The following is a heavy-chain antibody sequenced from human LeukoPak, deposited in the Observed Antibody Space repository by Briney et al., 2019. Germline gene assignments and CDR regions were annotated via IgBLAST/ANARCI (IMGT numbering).Heavy chain of an antibody. Sequence: SETLSLTPSVSRGSMTNLYWTWIPQPPGKGLEWIGDIYDSGSTRHNTSLESRVTISVDTSKNQFSLKLSSVTAADTAVYYCAKGGSTNVYYGDVWGQGTTVTVSS. V-gene: IGHV4-59*01. CDR2: IYDSGST. J-gene: IGHJ6*02. CDR3: AKGGSTNVYYGDV. D-gene: IGHD2-8*01. CDR1: RGSMTNLY.